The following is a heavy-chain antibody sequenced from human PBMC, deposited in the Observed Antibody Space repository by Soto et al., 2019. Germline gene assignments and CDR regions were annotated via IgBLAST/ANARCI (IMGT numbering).Heavy chain of an antibody. Sequence: QAQLVQSGAEVKKPGSSVKVSCKASGGTFSSYAISWVRQAPGQGLEWMGGIIPIFGTANYAQKFQGRVTITADESTSTAYMELSSLRSEDTAVYYCARGSGMVRGVITRFGYYYGMDVWGQGTTVTVSS. CDR1: GGTFSSYA. J-gene: IGHJ6*02. D-gene: IGHD3-10*01. V-gene: IGHV1-69*12. CDR2: IIPIFGTA. CDR3: ARGSGMVRGVITRFGYYYGMDV.